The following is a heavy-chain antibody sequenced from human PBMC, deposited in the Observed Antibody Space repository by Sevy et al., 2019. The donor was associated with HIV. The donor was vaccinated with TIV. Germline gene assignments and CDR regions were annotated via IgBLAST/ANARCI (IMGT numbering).Heavy chain of an antibody. V-gene: IGHV3-7*03. CDR2: IKQDGSEK. CDR3: ARVGRRDAFDI. J-gene: IGHJ3*02. Sequence: GGSLRLSCAASGFTFSSYWMSWVRQAPGKGLEWVANIKQDGSEKYYVDSVKGRFTISRDNAKNSLYLQMNSLGAEDTAVYYCARVGRRDAFDIWGQGTMVTVSS. D-gene: IGHD3-10*01. CDR1: GFTFSSYW.